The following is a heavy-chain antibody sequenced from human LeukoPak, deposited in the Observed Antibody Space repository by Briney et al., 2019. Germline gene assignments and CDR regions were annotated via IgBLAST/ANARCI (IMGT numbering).Heavy chain of an antibody. J-gene: IGHJ1*01. Sequence: GGSLTLSCAVSGFTLSNYGMHWVCHAPGEGLEWVSGITSSGITYDADSVKGRFTVSRDNSKNTLYLQMNSLRAEDRAVYYCAKDSAWGRYDDWGQGTLVTVSS. D-gene: IGHD3-16*01. V-gene: IGHV3-23*01. CDR1: GFTLSNYG. CDR2: ITSSGIT. CDR3: AKDSAWGRYDD.